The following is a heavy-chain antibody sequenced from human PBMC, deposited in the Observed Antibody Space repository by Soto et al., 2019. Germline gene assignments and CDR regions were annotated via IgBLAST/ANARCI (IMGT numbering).Heavy chain of an antibody. D-gene: IGHD2-2*01. Sequence: PSETLSLTCAVYGGSFSGYYWSWIRQPPGKGLEWIGEINHSGSTNYNPSIKSRVTISVDTSKNQFSLKLSSVTAADTAVYYCARHRRFGYCSSTSCPDYGMDVWGQGTTVTVS. CDR3: ARHRRFGYCSSTSCPDYGMDV. CDR2: INHSGST. J-gene: IGHJ6*02. V-gene: IGHV4-34*01. CDR1: GGSFSGYY.